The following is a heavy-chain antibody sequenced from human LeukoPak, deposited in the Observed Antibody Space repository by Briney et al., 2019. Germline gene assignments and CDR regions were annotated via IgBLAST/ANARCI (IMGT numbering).Heavy chain of an antibody. CDR2: IKQDGSEK. J-gene: IGHJ4*02. D-gene: IGHD7-27*01. CDR1: GFTFSTHW. Sequence: GGSLRLSCAASGFTFSTHWMTWVRQAPGKGLEWVANIKQDGSEKYYLDSVKGRFTISRDNAKNSLFLQMNSLRAEDTAVYYCAKDGGLWVSAHWGDSWGRGTLVTVSS. V-gene: IGHV3-7*03. CDR3: AKDGGLWVSAHWGDS.